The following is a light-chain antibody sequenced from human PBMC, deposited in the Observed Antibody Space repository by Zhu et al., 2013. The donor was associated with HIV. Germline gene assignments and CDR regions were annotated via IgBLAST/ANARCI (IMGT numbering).Light chain of an antibody. CDR2: GAS. CDR3: QQYYDWPPLT. Sequence: EIVLTQSPATLSLSPGERATLSCRASQSVSSYLAWYQQKPGQAPRLLIYGASTRATGIPARFSGSGSGTEFTLTISSLQSEDFAVYYCQQYYDWPPLTFGGGTTVEIK. CDR1: QSVSSY. V-gene: IGKV3-15*01. J-gene: IGKJ4*01.